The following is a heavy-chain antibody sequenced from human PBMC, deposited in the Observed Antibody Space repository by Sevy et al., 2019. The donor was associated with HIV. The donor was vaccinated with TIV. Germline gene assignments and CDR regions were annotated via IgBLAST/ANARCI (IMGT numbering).Heavy chain of an antibody. V-gene: IGHV3-11*01. Sequence: GGSLRLSCAASGFTFSDYYMSWIRQAPGKGLEWVSYISSSGNTRYYADSVKGRFTISRDNAKNSLYLQMNSLRAEDTAVYYCAREHTAMVSRRIWGYWGQGTLVTVSS. J-gene: IGHJ4*02. CDR2: ISSSGNTR. D-gene: IGHD5-18*01. CDR3: AREHTAMVSRRIWGY. CDR1: GFTFSDYY.